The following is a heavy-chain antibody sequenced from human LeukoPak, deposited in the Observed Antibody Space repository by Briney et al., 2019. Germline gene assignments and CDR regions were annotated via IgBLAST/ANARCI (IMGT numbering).Heavy chain of an antibody. V-gene: IGHV4-59*01. D-gene: IGHD5-24*01. Sequence: PSETLSLTCTVSGGSISSYYWSWIRQPPGKGLEWIWYIYYSGSTNYNPSLKRRVTISVDTSKNQFSLKLSTVTAADTAVYYCAREGDPDGYITYFDYWGQGTLVTVSS. J-gene: IGHJ4*02. CDR3: AREGDPDGYITYFDY. CDR2: IYYSGST. CDR1: GGSISSYY.